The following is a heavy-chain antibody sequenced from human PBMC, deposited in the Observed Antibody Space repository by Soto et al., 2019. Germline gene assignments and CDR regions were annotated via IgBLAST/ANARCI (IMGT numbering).Heavy chain of an antibody. D-gene: IGHD2-15*01. Sequence: QLQLQESGPGLVKPSETLSLTCTVSGGSITSSSYYWGWLRQPPGKGLEWIGSNYYGGSTYYSTSLKSRVTISIDTSNNQIALKLSSVTAADTAVYYYATLMYWLGHMDVWGKGTTVTVSS. CDR1: GGSITSSSYY. CDR2: NYYGGST. J-gene: IGHJ6*03. V-gene: IGHV4-39*01. CDR3: ATLMYWLGHMDV.